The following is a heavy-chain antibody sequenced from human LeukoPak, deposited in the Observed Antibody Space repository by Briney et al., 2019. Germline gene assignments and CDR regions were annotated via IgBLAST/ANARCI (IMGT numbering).Heavy chain of an antibody. Sequence: SETLSLTCTVSGGSISSGSYYWSWIRQPAGKGLEWIGRIYTSGSTNYNPSLKGRVTISVDTSKNQFSLKLSSVTAADTAVYYCARGNYYMDVWGKGTTVTVSS. CDR3: ARGNYYMDV. J-gene: IGHJ6*03. CDR2: IYTSGST. V-gene: IGHV4-61*02. CDR1: GGSISSGSYY.